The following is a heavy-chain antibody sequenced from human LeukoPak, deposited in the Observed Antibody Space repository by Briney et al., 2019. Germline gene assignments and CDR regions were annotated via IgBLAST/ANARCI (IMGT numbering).Heavy chain of an antibody. CDR3: AIPRDYDSSGYYPHDAFDI. CDR2: INTNTGNP. V-gene: IGHV7-4-1*02. CDR1: GYTFTSYA. J-gene: IGHJ3*02. D-gene: IGHD3-22*01. Sequence: EASVKVSCKASGYTFTSYAMNWVRQAPGQGLEWMGWINTNTGNPTYAQGFTGRFVFSLDTSVSTAYLQISSLKAEDTAVYYCAIPRDYDSSGYYPHDAFDIWGQGTMVTVSS.